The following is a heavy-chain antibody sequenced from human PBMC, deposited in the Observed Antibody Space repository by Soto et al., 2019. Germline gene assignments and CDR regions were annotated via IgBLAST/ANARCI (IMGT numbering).Heavy chain of an antibody. CDR3: ARRIECGVDSYNKFDYGMDV. CDR2: IIPVLGVT. Sequence: QVQLVQSGAEVRKPGSSVEVSCMASGSTFSSYTVNWVRQAPGQGLEWIGRIIPVLGVTHYARRFQGRVTITADRCRKTAYMEMTSLTSEDTAVYYCARRIECGVDSYNKFDYGMDVWGEGTTVTVSS. J-gene: IGHJ6*04. CDR1: GSTFSSYT. D-gene: IGHD2-21*02. V-gene: IGHV1-69*02.